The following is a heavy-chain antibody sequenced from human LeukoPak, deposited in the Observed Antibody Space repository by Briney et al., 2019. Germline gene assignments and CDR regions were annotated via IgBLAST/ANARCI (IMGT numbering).Heavy chain of an antibody. CDR3: ARDQGSSRFDY. J-gene: IGHJ4*02. D-gene: IGHD1-26*01. CDR2: IWYDGSDK. Sequence: PGGSLRLSCAASGFTFTTYGMHWVRQAPGKGLEWVAIIWYDGSDKYYADSVRGRFTISRDNSKNTLYLQMNRLRDEDTAVYYCARDQGSSRFDYWGQGTLVTVSS. CDR1: GFTFTTYG. V-gene: IGHV3-33*01.